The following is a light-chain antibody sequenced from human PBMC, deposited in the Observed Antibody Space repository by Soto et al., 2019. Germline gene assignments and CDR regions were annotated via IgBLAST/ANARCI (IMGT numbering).Light chain of an antibody. CDR3: QPYDNSSCT. CDR2: GVS. J-gene: IGKJ1*01. CDR1: KSVSSTL. Sequence: EIVLTQSPVALSLSPGERATLSCRASKSVSSTLLTWYQQKPGQDPRLLIYGVSSRATGIPDRFSGSGSGTDFTITISTPETEDFAVYICQPYDNSSCTLCQGGRVEIK. V-gene: IGKV3-20*01.